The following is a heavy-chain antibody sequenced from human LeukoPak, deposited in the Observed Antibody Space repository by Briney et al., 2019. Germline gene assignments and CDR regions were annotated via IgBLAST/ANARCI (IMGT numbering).Heavy chain of an antibody. CDR1: EFTFSSNY. Sequence: PGGSLRLSCAASEFTFSSNYMSWVRQAPGKGLEWVSVIYSGGSTYYADSVKGRFTISRDNSKNTLYLQMNSLRAEDTAVYYCARQAGYYYYGMDVWGKATTVTVSS. J-gene: IGHJ6*04. CDR2: IYSGGST. V-gene: IGHV3-53*01. CDR3: ARQAGYYYYGMDV.